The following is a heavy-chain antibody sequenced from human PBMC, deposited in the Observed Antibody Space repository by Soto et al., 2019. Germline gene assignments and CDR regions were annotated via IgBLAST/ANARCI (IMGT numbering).Heavy chain of an antibody. CDR3: AREGATYYDFWSGYWSNWFDP. CDR2: ISSSSSTI. CDR1: GFTFSSYS. D-gene: IGHD3-3*01. J-gene: IGHJ5*02. V-gene: IGHV3-48*02. Sequence: GGSLRLSCAASGFTFSSYSMNWVRQAPGKGLEWVSYISSSSSTIYYADSVKGRFTISRDNAKNSLYLQMNSLRDEDTAVYYCAREGATYYDFWSGYWSNWFDPWGQGTLVTVSS.